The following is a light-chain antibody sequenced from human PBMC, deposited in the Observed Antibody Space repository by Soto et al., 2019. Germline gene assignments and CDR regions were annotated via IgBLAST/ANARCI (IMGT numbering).Light chain of an antibody. CDR3: SAYTVSRTYV. J-gene: IGLJ1*01. V-gene: IGLV2-14*03. CDR2: NVY. CDR1: SSDVGAYNF. Sequence: QSVLTQPASVSGSPGQSITISCTGTSSDVGAYNFVSWHQQHPGKAPKLMIYNVYDRPSGISYRFSGSKSGNTAPLTISGLQGEDEADYYCSAYTVSRTYVFGTGTKVTVL.